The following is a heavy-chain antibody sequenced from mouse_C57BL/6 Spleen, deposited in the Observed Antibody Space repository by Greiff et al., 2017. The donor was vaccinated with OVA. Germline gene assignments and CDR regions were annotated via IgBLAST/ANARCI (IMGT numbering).Heavy chain of an antibody. D-gene: IGHD2-5*01. CDR2: ISDGGSYT. Sequence: EVQGVESWGGLVKPGGSLKLSCAASGFTFSSYAMSWVRQTPEKRLEWVATISDGGSYTYYPDNVKGRFTISRDNAKNNLYLQMSHLKSEDTAMYYCAKDYSNYRAWFAYWGQGTLVTVSA. J-gene: IGHJ3*01. CDR1: GFTFSSYA. V-gene: IGHV5-4*01. CDR3: AKDYSNYRAWFAY.